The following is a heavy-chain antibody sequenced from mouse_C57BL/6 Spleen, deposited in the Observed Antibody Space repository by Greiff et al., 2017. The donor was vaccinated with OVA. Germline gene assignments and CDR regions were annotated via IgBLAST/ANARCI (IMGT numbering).Heavy chain of an antibody. CDR2: IDPEDGET. V-gene: IGHV14-2*01. J-gene: IGHJ4*01. D-gene: IGHD2-4*01. Sequence: VQLQQSGAELVKPGASVKLSCTASGFNIKDYYMHWVKQRTEQGLEWIGRIDPEDGETKYAPKFQGKATITADTSSNTAYLQLSSLTSEDTAVYYCASYDDDGDYYYAMDYWGQGTSVTVSS. CDR1: GFNIKDYY. CDR3: ASYDDDGDYYYAMDY.